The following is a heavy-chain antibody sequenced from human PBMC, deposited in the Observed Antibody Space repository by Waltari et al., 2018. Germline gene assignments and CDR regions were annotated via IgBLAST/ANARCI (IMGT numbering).Heavy chain of an antibody. J-gene: IGHJ4*02. CDR3: ARQANYYYDSSGYSYFDY. D-gene: IGHD3-22*01. Sequence: QVQLVQSGAEVKKPGSSVKVSCKASGGTFSSYAISWVRPAPGQGLEWMGGIIPIFGTANYAQKFQGRVTITADESTSTAYMELSSLRSEDTAVYYCARQANYYYDSSGYSYFDYWGQGTLVTVSS. CDR1: GGTFSSYA. V-gene: IGHV1-69*12. CDR2: IIPIFGTA.